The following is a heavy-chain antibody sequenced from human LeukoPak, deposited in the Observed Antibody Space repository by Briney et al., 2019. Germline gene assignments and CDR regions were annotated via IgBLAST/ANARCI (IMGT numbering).Heavy chain of an antibody. V-gene: IGHV3-21*04. Sequence: PGGSLRLSCAASGFTFSSYSMNWVRQAPGKGLEWVSSISSSGRYIYYADSVKGRFTISRDNAKNSLYLQMNSLRAEDTAVYYCATLGAYYDILTGYYLPSYFDYWGQGTLVTVSS. CDR1: GFTFSSYS. CDR3: ATLGAYYDILTGYYLPSYFDY. D-gene: IGHD3-9*01. J-gene: IGHJ4*02. CDR2: ISSSGRYI.